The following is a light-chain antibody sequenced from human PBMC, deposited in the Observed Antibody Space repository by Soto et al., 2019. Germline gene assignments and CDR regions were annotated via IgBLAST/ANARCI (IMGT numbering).Light chain of an antibody. CDR1: QAISNL. CDR2: GAS. Sequence: DIQVTQSPSSLSASVRDRVTITCRASQAISNLLAWYQQKPGKVPNLLIFGASTLHSRVPSRFSGSGSGTDFNLTISVLQPEDVATYYCQKYHSATLTFGGGTKVEIK. CDR3: QKYHSATLT. V-gene: IGKV1-27*01. J-gene: IGKJ4*01.